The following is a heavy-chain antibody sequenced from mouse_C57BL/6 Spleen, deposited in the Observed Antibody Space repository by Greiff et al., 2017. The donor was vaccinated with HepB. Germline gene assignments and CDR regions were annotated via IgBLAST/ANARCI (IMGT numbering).Heavy chain of an antibody. D-gene: IGHD2-2*01. J-gene: IGHJ4*01. CDR1: GYTFTDYY. V-gene: IGHV1-19*01. CDR3: ARWSTMVTAYAMDY. Sequence: EVQLQESGPVLVKPGASVKMSCKASGYTFTDYYMNWVKQSHGKSLEWIGVINPYNGGTSYNQKFKSKATLTVDKSSSTAYMELNSLTSEDSAVYYCARWSTMVTAYAMDYWGQGTSVTVSS. CDR2: INPYNGGT.